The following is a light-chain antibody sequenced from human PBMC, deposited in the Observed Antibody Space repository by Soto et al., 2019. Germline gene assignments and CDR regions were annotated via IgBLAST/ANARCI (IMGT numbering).Light chain of an antibody. CDR3: QHVNSFPLT. V-gene: IGKV1-9*01. CDR2: AAS. J-gene: IGKJ4*01. CDR1: QGISSY. Sequence: DIQLTQSPSFLSASVGDRVIITCRASQGISSYLAWYQQKPGKAPKLLIYAASTLQSGVPSGFSGSGSGTEFTLTISSLQPEDFATYYCQHVNSFPLTFGGGTKVEIK.